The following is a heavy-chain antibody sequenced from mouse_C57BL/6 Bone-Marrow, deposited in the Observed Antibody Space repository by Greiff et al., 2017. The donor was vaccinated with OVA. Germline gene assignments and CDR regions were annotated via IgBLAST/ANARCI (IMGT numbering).Heavy chain of an antibody. Sequence: QVQLQQSGAELAKPGASVKLSCKASGYTFTSYWMHWVKQRPGQGLEWIGYINPSSGYTKYNQKFKDKATLTADKSSSTAYMPLSGLTYEDSAVYYCARTSLGRVAWFAYWGQGTLVTVSA. V-gene: IGHV1-7*01. D-gene: IGHD4-1*01. J-gene: IGHJ3*01. CDR2: INPSSGYT. CDR3: ARTSLGRVAWFAY. CDR1: GYTFTSYW.